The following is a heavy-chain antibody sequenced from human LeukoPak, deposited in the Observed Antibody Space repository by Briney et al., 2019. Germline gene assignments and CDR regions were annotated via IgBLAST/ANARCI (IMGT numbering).Heavy chain of an antibody. Sequence: SETLSLTCTVSGGSISSSNYYWGWVRQPPGKGLQWIGSFYNSGSTYYTPSLKSRVTISIDTPKRQFSLRLTSVTAADTAVYYCILMPGYWGQGILVAVSS. V-gene: IGHV4-39*01. CDR2: FYNSGST. CDR1: GGSISSSNYY. CDR3: ILMPGY. J-gene: IGHJ4*02. D-gene: IGHD2-2*01.